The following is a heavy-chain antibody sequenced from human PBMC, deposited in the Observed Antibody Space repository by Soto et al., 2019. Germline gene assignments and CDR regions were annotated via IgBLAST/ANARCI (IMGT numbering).Heavy chain of an antibody. Sequence: ASVKVSCKASGYTFTSYAIHWVCQAPGQRREWMGWINPGNGNTRYSQKFQGRVTISRDTSASTAYMEMSSLRFEDTAVYYCARVPRYNWNYAVDYWGHGTLVTVSS. J-gene: IGHJ4*01. CDR3: ARVPRYNWNYAVDY. D-gene: IGHD1-7*01. CDR2: INPGNGNT. V-gene: IGHV1-3*01. CDR1: GYTFTSYA.